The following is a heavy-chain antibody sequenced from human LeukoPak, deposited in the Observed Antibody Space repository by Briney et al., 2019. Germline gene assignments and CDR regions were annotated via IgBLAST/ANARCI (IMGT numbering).Heavy chain of an antibody. CDR3: ARGGGPYCSSTSCYLRAFDI. D-gene: IGHD2-2*01. V-gene: IGHV4-59*01. CDR1: GGSISSYY. CDR2: IHYSGST. Sequence: SETLSLTCTVSGGSISSYYWSWIRQPPGKGLEWIGYIHYSGSTNYNPSLKSRVTISVDTSKNQFSLKLSSVTAADTAVYYCARGGGPYCSSTSCYLRAFDIWGQGTMVTVSS. J-gene: IGHJ3*02.